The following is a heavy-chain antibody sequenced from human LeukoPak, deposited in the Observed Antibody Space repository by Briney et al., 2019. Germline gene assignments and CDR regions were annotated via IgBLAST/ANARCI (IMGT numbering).Heavy chain of an antibody. D-gene: IGHD4-11*01. J-gene: IGHJ4*02. CDR2: INQDGHEK. CDR1: GFTFSSYW. V-gene: IGHV3-7*01. CDR3: ARDGYSNYESDY. Sequence: GGSLRLSCAASGFTFSSYWMSWVRQAPGKGLEWVANINQDGHEKYYVDSVKGRFTISRDNAKNSLYLQMNSLRAEDTAVYYCARDGYSNYESDYWGQGTLVTVSS.